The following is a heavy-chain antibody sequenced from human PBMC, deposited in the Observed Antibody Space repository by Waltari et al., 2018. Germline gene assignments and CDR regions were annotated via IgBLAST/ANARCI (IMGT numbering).Heavy chain of an antibody. V-gene: IGHV3-30*02. CDR2: IRYDGSNK. J-gene: IGHJ4*02. CDR3: AKESSGWYM. Sequence: QVQLVESGGGVVQPGGSLRLSCAASGFTFSSYGMHWVRQAPGKGLEWVAFIRYDGSNKYYADSGKGRFTISRDNSKNTLYLQMNSLRAEDTAVYYCAKESSGWYMWGQGTLVTVSS. CDR1: GFTFSSYG. D-gene: IGHD6-19*01.